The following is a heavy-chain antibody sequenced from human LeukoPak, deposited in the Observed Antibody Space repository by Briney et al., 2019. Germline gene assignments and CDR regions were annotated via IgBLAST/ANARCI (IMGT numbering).Heavy chain of an antibody. CDR1: GFTFSTYW. D-gene: IGHD1-26*01. CDR3: ARESTVGPIQTDALDI. J-gene: IGHJ3*02. CDR2: INSEETVA. V-gene: IGHV3-74*01. Sequence: GGSLRLSCAAAGFTFSTYWMHWVRQAPGKGLVWVSRINSEETVANYADSVRGRFTISRDNSKNTLYLQMNSLGAEDTAVYYCARESTVGPIQTDALDIWGQGTMVTVSS.